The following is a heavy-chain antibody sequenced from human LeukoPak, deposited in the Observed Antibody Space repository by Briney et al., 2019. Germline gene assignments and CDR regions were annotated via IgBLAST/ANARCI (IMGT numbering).Heavy chain of an antibody. V-gene: IGHV3-23*01. Sequence: GGSLRLSCVASGFTLSNYAMSWVRQAPGKGLEWVSGITRSGQTTYYADSIKGRFTISRDNSKNTLYLQMNSLRAEDTAVYYCAKAGLSVVTPDMDVWGKGTTVTVSS. CDR1: GFTLSNYA. J-gene: IGHJ6*03. CDR3: AKAGLSVVTPDMDV. CDR2: ITRSGQTT. D-gene: IGHD2-21*01.